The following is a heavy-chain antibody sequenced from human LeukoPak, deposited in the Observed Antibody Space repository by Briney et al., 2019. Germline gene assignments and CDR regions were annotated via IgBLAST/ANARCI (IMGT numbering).Heavy chain of an antibody. J-gene: IGHJ5*02. Sequence: ASVKVSCKASGYTFTGYYMHWVRQAPGQGLEWMGWINPNSGGTNYAQKFQGRVTMTRDTSISTAYMELSRLRSDDTAVYYCARDRITMVRRVMRASRWFDTWGQGTLATVSS. D-gene: IGHD3-10*01. V-gene: IGHV1-2*02. CDR3: ARDRITMVRRVMRASRWFDT. CDR1: GYTFTGYY. CDR2: INPNSGGT.